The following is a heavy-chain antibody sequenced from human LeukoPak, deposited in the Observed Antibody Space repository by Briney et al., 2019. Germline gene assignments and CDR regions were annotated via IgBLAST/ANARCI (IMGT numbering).Heavy chain of an antibody. J-gene: IGHJ3*02. CDR1: GFTFDDYG. V-gene: IGHV3-20*04. CDR3: ARGFYYDSGATWRAFNI. D-gene: IGHD3-22*01. Sequence: GGTLRLSCAASGFTFDDYGMSWVRRAPGKGLEWVSGINWNGDSTNYADSVKGRFTISRDNAKNSLYLQANSLRAEDTALYYCARGFYYDSGATWRAFNIWGQGTMVTVSS. CDR2: INWNGDST.